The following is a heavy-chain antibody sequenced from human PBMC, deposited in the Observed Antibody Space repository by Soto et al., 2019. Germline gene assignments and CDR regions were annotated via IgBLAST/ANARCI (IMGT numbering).Heavy chain of an antibody. V-gene: IGHV3-7*01. CDR3: AREDSNYIYYYYYGMDV. Sequence: SRGSLRLSCAASGFTFSSYWMSWVRQAPGKGLEWVANIKQDGSEKYYVDSVKGRFTISRDNAKNSLYLQMNSLRAEDTAVYYCAREDSNYIYYYYYGMDVWGQGSTVTVSS. CDR1: GFTFSSYW. D-gene: IGHD4-4*01. J-gene: IGHJ6*02. CDR2: IKQDGSEK.